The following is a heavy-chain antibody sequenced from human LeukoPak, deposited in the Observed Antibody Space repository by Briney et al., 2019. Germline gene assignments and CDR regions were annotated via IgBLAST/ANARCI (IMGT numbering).Heavy chain of an antibody. D-gene: IGHD6-19*01. CDR3: AREIGYSSGWWEPFDY. J-gene: IGHJ4*02. CDR1: GFTFSSYA. V-gene: IGHV3-30*04. Sequence: PGGSLRLSCAASGFTFSSYAMHWVRQAPGKGLEGVAVISYDGSNKYYADSVKGRFTISRDNSKNTLYLQMNSLRAEDTAVYYCAREIGYSSGWWEPFDYWGQGTLVTVSS. CDR2: ISYDGSNK.